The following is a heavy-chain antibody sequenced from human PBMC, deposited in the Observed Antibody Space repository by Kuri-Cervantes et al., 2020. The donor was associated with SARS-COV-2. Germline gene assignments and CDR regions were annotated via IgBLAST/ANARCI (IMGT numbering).Heavy chain of an antibody. D-gene: IGHD3-10*01. CDR1: GFTFNDYY. V-gene: IGHV3-11*01. CDR3: AKSYVSGSLNWFDS. Sequence: GESLKISCEASGFTFNDYYLTWIRQAPGRGLEWVSYISGSGSSKYYADSVKGRFTISRDNAKNSLFLQMNGLSAEDTAVYYCAKSYVSGSLNWFDSWGQGTLVTVSS. CDR2: ISGSGSSK. J-gene: IGHJ5*01.